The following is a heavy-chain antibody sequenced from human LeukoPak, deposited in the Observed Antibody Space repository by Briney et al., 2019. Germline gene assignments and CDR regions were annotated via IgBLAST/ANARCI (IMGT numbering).Heavy chain of an antibody. Sequence: GGSLRLSCAASGFTVSSNYMSWVRQAPGKGLEWVSVIYSGGSTYYVDSVKGRFTISRDNAKNSLYLQMNSLRAEDTAVYYCARLREIPVFGVVTKSTSYFDYWGQGTLVTVSS. V-gene: IGHV3-66*01. CDR3: ARLREIPVFGVVTKSTSYFDY. D-gene: IGHD3-3*01. CDR1: GFTVSSNY. J-gene: IGHJ4*02. CDR2: IYSGGST.